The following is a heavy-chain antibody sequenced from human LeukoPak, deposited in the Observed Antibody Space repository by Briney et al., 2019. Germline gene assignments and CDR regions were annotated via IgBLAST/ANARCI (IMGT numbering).Heavy chain of an antibody. V-gene: IGHV4-4*02. J-gene: IGHJ5*02. CDR3: VRDGSP. D-gene: IGHD5-12*01. CDR2: IFHTGST. Sequence: SGTLSLTCAVSGGSIISNNWWSWVRQTPGKGLEWIGEIFHTGSTNYNPSLKSRVTILMDKSKNHFSLKLSSVTAADTAVYYCVRDGSPWGQGTLVTVSS. CDR1: GGSIISNNW.